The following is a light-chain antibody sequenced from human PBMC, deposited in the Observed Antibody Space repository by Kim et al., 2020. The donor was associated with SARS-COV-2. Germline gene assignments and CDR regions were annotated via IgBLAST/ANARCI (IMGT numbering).Light chain of an antibody. CDR3: MQATEFPQYT. Sequence: DIVMTQTPLSSPVTLGQPASISCRSSQSLVNSDGNTYLSWLQQRPGQPPRLLLYKISNRFSGVPDRFSGSGAGTDFTLKISRVEPEDVGVYYCMQATEFPQYTFGQGTKLEI. J-gene: IGKJ2*01. CDR2: KIS. V-gene: IGKV2-24*01. CDR1: QSLVNSDGNTY.